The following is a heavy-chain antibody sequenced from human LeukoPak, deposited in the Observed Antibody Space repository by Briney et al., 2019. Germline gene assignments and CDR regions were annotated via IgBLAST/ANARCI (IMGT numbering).Heavy chain of an antibody. Sequence: GASVKVSCKASGGTFSSYAISWVRQAPGQGLEWMGEIIPIFGTANYAQKFQGRVTITADESTSTAYMELSSLRSEDTAVYYCASRKDIVVVPSAINYYYYMDVWGKRTTVTVSS. CDR2: IIPIFGTA. V-gene: IGHV1-69*13. CDR3: ASRKDIVVVPSAINYYYYMDV. CDR1: GGTFSSYA. D-gene: IGHD2-2*01. J-gene: IGHJ6*03.